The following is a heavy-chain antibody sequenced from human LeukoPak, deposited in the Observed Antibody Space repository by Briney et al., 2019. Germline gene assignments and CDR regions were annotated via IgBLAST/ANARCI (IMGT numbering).Heavy chain of an antibody. CDR1: GGSISSYY. CDR2: IYHSGST. Sequence: SSETLSLTCTVSGGSISSYYWSWIRQPPGKGLEWIGSIYHSGSTYYNPSLKSRVTISVDTSKNQFSLKLSSVTAADTAVYYCARGVVIAPQTFDYWGQGTLVTVSS. CDR3: ARGVVIAPQTFDY. J-gene: IGHJ4*02. V-gene: IGHV4-59*04. D-gene: IGHD2-21*01.